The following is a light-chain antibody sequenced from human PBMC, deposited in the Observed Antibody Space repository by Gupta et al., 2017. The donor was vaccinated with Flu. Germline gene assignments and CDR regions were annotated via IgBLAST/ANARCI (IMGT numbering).Light chain of an antibody. CDR3: VLHVGGGGV. Sequence: QTVVTQEPSFSVSPGGTVTLTCGLSSGSVSTTSYPSWYHQTPGQPPRTLIYSTNTRSSGVPDRFSGSILGNKAALTITGAQANDESTYYCVLHVGGGGVCGGGTKMTVL. J-gene: IGLJ3*02. V-gene: IGLV8-61*01. CDR1: SGSVSTTSY. CDR2: STN.